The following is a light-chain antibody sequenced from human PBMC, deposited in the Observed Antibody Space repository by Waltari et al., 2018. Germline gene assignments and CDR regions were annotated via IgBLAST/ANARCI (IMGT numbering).Light chain of an antibody. J-gene: IGKJ1*01. CDR1: QSVSST. CDR2: GAS. CDR3: QQYNNWPPWT. V-gene: IGKV3-15*01. Sequence: EIVMTQSPATLSVSPGERATLSCRASQSVSSTIAWYQQKLGQGPRLLIYGASTRATGIPARFSGSGSGTEFTLTISSMQSEDFAVYYCQQYNNWPPWTFGQGTKVEIK.